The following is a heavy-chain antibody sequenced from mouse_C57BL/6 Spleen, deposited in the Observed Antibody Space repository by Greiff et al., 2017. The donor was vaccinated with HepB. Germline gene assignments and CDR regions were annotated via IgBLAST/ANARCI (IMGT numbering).Heavy chain of an antibody. J-gene: IGHJ2*01. D-gene: IGHD4-1*01. V-gene: IGHV1-15*01. CDR2: IDPETGGT. CDR3: TIEGTGPAYFDY. CDR1: GYTFTDYE. Sequence: QVQLQQSGAELVRPGASVTLSCKASGYTFTDYEMHWVKQTPVHGLEWIGAIDPETGGTAYNQKFKGKAILTADKSSSTAYMELRSLTSEDSAVYYGTIEGTGPAYFDYWGQGTTLTVSS.